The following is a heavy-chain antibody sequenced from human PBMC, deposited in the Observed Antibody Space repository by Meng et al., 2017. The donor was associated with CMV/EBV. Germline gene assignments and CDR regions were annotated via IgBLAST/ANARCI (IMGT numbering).Heavy chain of an antibody. CDR2: INPSSGAT. Sequence: ASAKVSCKASGYTFIGYYMDWVRQAPGQGLEWMGWINPSSGATKYAQKFQDRVTMARDTSISTAYMELNSLRSDDTAVYYCARKLCSSTSCYGMDVWGQGTTVTVSS. CDR3: ARKLCSSTSCYGMDV. J-gene: IGHJ6*02. V-gene: IGHV1-2*02. CDR1: GYTFIGYY. D-gene: IGHD2-2*01.